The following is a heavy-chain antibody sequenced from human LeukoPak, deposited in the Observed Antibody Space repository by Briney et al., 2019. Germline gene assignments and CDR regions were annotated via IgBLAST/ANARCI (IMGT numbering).Heavy chain of an antibody. Sequence: GGSLRLSCAASGFTFSSFTMNWVRQAPGKGLEWVSTISDGSRDTHYAGSVKGRFTISRDDSQNIVYLQMDSLRAEDTALYYCTTRLRNHFDYWGQGTQVTVSS. D-gene: IGHD5-12*01. J-gene: IGHJ4*02. CDR1: GFTFSSFT. V-gene: IGHV3-23*01. CDR2: ISDGSRDT. CDR3: TTRLRNHFDY.